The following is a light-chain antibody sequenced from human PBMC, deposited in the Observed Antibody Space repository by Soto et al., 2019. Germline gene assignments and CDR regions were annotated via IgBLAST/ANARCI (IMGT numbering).Light chain of an antibody. CDR2: GAS. V-gene: IGKV3-20*01. Sequence: EIVLTQSPGTLSLSPGERATLSCRASQSVSSSYLAWYQQKPGQAPRLLIYGASSRATGIPDRFSGSGSGTDFTLTISRLEPEDFAVYYCQQYGSSPPTWTFGQGTKVELK. J-gene: IGKJ1*01. CDR1: QSVSSSY. CDR3: QQYGSSPPTWT.